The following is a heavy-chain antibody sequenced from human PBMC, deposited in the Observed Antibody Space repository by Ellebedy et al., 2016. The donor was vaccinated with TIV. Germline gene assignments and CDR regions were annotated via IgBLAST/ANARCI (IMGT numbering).Heavy chain of an antibody. CDR3: GRQGYCSGGSCYRGYGMDV. CDR1: GGSISSYY. V-gene: IGHV4-59*12. J-gene: IGHJ6*02. CDR2: IYYSGST. Sequence: MPSETLSLTCAVSGGSISSYYWSWIRQPPGKGLEWIGYIYYSGSTNYNPSLKRRVTISVDTSKNQFSLKLRSVTAADTAGYYCGRQGYCSGGSCYRGYGMDVWGQGTTVTVSS. D-gene: IGHD2-15*01.